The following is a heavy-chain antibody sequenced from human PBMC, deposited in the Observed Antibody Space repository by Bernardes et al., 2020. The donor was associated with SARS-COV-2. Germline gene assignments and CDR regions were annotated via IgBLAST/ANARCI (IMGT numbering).Heavy chain of an antibody. J-gene: IGHJ6*02. CDR3: ARVRKDYYGMDV. V-gene: IGHV3-33*01. D-gene: IGHD2-15*01. CDR1: GFTFSSYG. CDR2: IWYDGSNK. Sequence: GSLRLSCAASGFTFSSYGMHWVRQAPGKGLEWVAVIWYDGSNKYYADSVKGRFTISRDNSKNTLYLQMNSLRAEDTAVYYCARVRKDYYGMDVWGQGTTVTVSS.